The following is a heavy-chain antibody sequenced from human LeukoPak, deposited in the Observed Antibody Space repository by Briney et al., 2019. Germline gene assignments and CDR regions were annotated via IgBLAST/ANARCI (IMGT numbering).Heavy chain of an antibody. CDR1: GFTFSNYG. CDR3: ARASYDYVWGSYANPDY. J-gene: IGHJ4*02. D-gene: IGHD3-16*01. V-gene: IGHV3-30*03. CDR2: ISYDGNKK. Sequence: GGSLRLSCAASGFTFSNYGIHWVRQAPGRGLEWVAVISYDGNKKYYADSVKGRFTISRDNSKNTLYLQMNSLRAEDTAVYYCARASYDYVWGSYANPDYWGQGTLVTVSS.